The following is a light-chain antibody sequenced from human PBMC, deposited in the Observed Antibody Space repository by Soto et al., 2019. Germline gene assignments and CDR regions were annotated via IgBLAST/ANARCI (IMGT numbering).Light chain of an antibody. Sequence: QSVLPQPRSVSGSPGQSVTISCTGTSSDVGSYNYVSWYQQHPGKAPKLVIYDVYKRPSGVPDRFSGSKSGNSASLTISGLQAADEADYYCGSYAGSYTYVFGTGTKLTVL. CDR1: SSDVGSYNY. CDR2: DVY. V-gene: IGLV2-11*01. CDR3: GSYAGSYTYV. J-gene: IGLJ1*01.